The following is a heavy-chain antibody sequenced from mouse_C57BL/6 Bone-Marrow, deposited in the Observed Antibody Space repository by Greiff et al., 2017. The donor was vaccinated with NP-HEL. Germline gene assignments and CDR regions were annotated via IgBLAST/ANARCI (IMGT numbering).Heavy chain of an antibody. Sequence: EVQGVESGGDLVKPGGSLKLSCAASGFTFSSYGMSWVRQTPDKRLEWVATISSGGSYTYYPASVKGRFTISRDNAKNTLYLQMSSLKSEDTAMYYCARRGWFAYWGQGTLVTVSA. V-gene: IGHV5-6*01. J-gene: IGHJ3*01. CDR3: ARRGWFAY. CDR1: GFTFSSYG. CDR2: ISSGGSYT.